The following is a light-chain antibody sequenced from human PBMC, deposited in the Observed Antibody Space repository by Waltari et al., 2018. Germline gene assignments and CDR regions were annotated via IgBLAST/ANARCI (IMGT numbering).Light chain of an antibody. CDR1: RRDVGAPHL. V-gene: IGLV2-8*01. J-gene: IGLJ2*01. Sequence: QSTLTQPPPASGAPGPAVTISCTGTRRDVGAPHLVFWYKQHPGKAPKLIIYEVKKRPAGVPYRFSGSKSGNTASLTVSRLQPDDEADYYCSSYGGFNNLFFGGGTTLTVL. CDR2: EVK. CDR3: SSYGGFNNLF.